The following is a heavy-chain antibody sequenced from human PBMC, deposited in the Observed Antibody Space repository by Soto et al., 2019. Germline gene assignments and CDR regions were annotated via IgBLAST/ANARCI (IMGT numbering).Heavy chain of an antibody. D-gene: IGHD6-19*01. V-gene: IGHV3-21*01. CDR1: GFTFSSYS. J-gene: IGHJ4*02. CDR3: ATLGGIGYSSGWYHSY. Sequence: GGSLRLSCAASGFTFSSYSMNWVRQAPGKGLEWVSSISSSSSYIYYADSVKGRFTISRDNAKNSLYLQMNSLRAEDTAVYYCATLGGIGYSSGWYHSYWGQGTLVTVSS. CDR2: ISSSSSYI.